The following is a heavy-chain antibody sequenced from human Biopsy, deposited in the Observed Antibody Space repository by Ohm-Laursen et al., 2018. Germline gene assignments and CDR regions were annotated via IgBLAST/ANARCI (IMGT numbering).Heavy chain of an antibody. Sequence: TLSLTCTVSGGSVSDSFHFWSWIRQPPGKGLEWIGDVYYSGTTNYNPSLKSRLTISVDTSKNQFSLNLNSVTAADTAVYFCARDVKRYCSGTSCYSGYFGMDVWGQGTTVSVSS. V-gene: IGHV4-61*01. CDR1: GGSVSDSFHF. CDR2: VYYSGTT. CDR3: ARDVKRYCSGTSCYSGYFGMDV. J-gene: IGHJ6*02. D-gene: IGHD2-2*01.